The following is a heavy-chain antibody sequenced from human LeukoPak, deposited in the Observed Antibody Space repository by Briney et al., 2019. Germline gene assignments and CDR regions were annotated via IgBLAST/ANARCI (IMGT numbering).Heavy chain of an antibody. V-gene: IGHV3-21*06. Sequence: NPGGSLRLSCLASGFSFNSYTMNWVREAPGKGLEWVSTISPGVSGYTWYAESVKGRFTISRDNPENSLYLQMDSLRPDDTAVYYCVRDVSRRSGMDVWGQGTTVTVSS. CDR2: ISPGVSGYT. J-gene: IGHJ6*02. CDR3: VRDVSRRSGMDV. D-gene: IGHD5/OR15-5a*01. CDR1: GFSFNSYT.